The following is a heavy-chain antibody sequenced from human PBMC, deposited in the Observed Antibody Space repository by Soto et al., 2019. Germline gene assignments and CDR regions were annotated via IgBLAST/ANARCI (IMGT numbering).Heavy chain of an antibody. Sequence: GGSLRLACGASGFTFSSYAMSWVRQAPGKGLEWVSAISGSGGSTYYADSVKGRFTISRDNSKNTLYLQMNSLRAEDTAVYYCAKKPRGWFGELLYPFDYWGQGTLVTVSS. V-gene: IGHV3-23*01. D-gene: IGHD3-10*01. CDR1: GFTFSSYA. CDR3: AKKPRGWFGELLYPFDY. J-gene: IGHJ4*02. CDR2: ISGSGGST.